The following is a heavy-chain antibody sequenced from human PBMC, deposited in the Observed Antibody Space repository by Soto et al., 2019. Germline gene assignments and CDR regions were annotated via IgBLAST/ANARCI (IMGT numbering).Heavy chain of an antibody. D-gene: IGHD3-3*01. CDR2: ILSKTGGGTT. V-gene: IGHV3-15*01. CDR3: TIRVS. CDR1: GFTFSNAW. Sequence: PGGSLRLSCAASGFTFSNAWMSWVRQAPGKGLEWVGRILSKTGGGTTDYAAPVKGRFTISRDDSKNTLYLQMDSLQTEDTAVYYCTIRVSWGQGTMVTVSS. J-gene: IGHJ3*01.